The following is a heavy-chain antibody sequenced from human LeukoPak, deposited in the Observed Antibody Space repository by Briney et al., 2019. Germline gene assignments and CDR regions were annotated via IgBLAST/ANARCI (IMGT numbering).Heavy chain of an antibody. CDR3: ARGQDGDYGRFDP. D-gene: IGHD4-17*01. CDR2: IYHSGST. CDR1: GGSISSSNW. V-gene: IGHV4-4*02. Sequence: SETLSLTCAVSGGSISSSNWWSWVRQPPGKGLEWIGEIYHSGSTNYNPSLKSRVTISVDKSKNQFSLKLSPVTAADTAVYYCARGQDGDYGRFDPWGQGTLVTVSS. J-gene: IGHJ5*02.